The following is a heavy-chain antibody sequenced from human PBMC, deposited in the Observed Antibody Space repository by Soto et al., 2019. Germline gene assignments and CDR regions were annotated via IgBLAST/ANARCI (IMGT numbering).Heavy chain of an antibody. CDR2: IYPGDSDT. CDR1: GDSFTSYW. Sequence: GGSLKISCNGSGDSFTSYWIGWVRQMPWKGLEWMGIIYPGDSDTRYSPSFQGQVTISADKSISTAYLQWSSLKASDTAMYYCAGCSGGSCYPNGAFDIWGQGTMVTVSS. V-gene: IGHV5-51*01. J-gene: IGHJ3*02. D-gene: IGHD2-15*01. CDR3: AGCSGGSCYPNGAFDI.